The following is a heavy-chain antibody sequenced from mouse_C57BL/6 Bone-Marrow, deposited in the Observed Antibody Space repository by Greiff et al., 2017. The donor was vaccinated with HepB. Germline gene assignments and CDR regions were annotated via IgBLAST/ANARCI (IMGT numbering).Heavy chain of an antibody. Sequence: VQGVESGPELVKPGASVKISCKASGYAFSSSWMNWVKQRPGKGLEWIGRIYPGDGDTNYNGKFKGKATLTADKSSSTAYMQLSSLTSEDAAVYFCARPVVATRDAMDYWGQGTSVTVSS. J-gene: IGHJ4*01. CDR2: IYPGDGDT. V-gene: IGHV1-82*01. CDR3: ARPVVATRDAMDY. D-gene: IGHD1-1*01. CDR1: GYAFSSSW.